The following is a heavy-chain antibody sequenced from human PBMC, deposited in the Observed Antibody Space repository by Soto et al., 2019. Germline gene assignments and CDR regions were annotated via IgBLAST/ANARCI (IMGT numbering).Heavy chain of an antibody. CDR2: IYWDDAK. Sequence: SGPTLVNPTQTLTLTFTFSGFSLSTIGVGVGWIRQPPGKALEWLALIYWDDAKRYSPSLKNRSTIIKDTSKNQVVLTMTNMDPVDTATYYCSYSPGSSCHHGAFDTWGQGTVVTVS. CDR1: GFSLSTIGVG. D-gene: IGHD6-13*01. J-gene: IGHJ3*02. CDR3: SYSPGSSCHHGAFDT. V-gene: IGHV2-5*02.